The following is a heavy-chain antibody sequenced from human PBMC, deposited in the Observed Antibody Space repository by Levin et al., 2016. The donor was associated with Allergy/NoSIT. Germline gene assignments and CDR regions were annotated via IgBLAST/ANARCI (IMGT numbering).Heavy chain of an antibody. J-gene: IGHJ6*02. D-gene: IGHD6-6*01. V-gene: IGHV4-34*01. Sequence: WIRQPPGKGLEWIGEINHSGSTNYNPSLKSRVTISVDTSKNQFSLKLSSVTAADTAVYYCARHVRAARPDYYYGMDVWGQGTTVTVSS. CDR2: INHSGST. CDR3: ARHVRAARPDYYYGMDV.